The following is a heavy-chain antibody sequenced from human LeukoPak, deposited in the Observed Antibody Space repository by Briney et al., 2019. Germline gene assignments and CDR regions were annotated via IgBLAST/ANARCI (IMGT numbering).Heavy chain of an antibody. J-gene: IGHJ4*02. D-gene: IGHD2-15*01. V-gene: IGHV4-59*08. CDR2: VSSDGTT. Sequence: PSETLSLTCSVSGDSVTSSYWNWIREPPGKGLEWIGYVSSDGTTNYTPSLRSRLIMSVDTAKNDISLILTSVTAADTAIYYCARLDSLVEGCYNHWGRGTLVTVSS. CDR1: GDSVTSSY. CDR3: ARLDSLVEGCYNH.